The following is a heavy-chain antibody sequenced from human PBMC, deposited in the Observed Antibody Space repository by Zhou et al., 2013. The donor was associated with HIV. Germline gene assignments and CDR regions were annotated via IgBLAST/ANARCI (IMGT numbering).Heavy chain of an antibody. CDR3: ARCYYDNSGCDF. Sequence: QVQLVQSGAEVKKPGSSVKVFCKASGGTFTSYAISWVRQAPGQGLEWMGGIIPIFGTPNYAQKFQGRVAITAAESTRTAYMELSSLRSEDTAVYYCARCYYDNSGCDFWGRGTLVTVSS. D-gene: IGHD3-22*01. CDR1: GGTFTSYA. J-gene: IGHJ4*02. V-gene: IGHV1-69*01. CDR2: IIPIFGTP.